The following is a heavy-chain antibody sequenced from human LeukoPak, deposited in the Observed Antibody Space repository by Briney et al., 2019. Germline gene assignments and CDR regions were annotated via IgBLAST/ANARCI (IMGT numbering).Heavy chain of an antibody. D-gene: IGHD7-27*01. Sequence: GGSLRLSCAASGFTFSSYWMSWVRQAPGKGLEWVANIKQDGSEKYYVDSVKGRFTISRDNAKNSLYLQMNSLRAEDTAVYYCARDRELRIGRNPWFDPWGQGTLVTVSS. CDR2: IKQDGSEK. CDR1: GFTFSSYW. J-gene: IGHJ5*02. V-gene: IGHV3-7*01. CDR3: ARDRELRIGRNPWFDP.